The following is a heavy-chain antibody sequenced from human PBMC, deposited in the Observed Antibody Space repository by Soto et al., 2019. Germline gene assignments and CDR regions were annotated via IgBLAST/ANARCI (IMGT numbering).Heavy chain of an antibody. V-gene: IGHV4-30-4*01. CDR3: ARGPSGDKVDY. D-gene: IGHD1-26*01. CDR1: GGSISSGDYY. J-gene: IGHJ4*02. Sequence: QVQLQEPGPRLVEPSQTLSLTCTVSGGSISSGDYYWSWIRQPPGTGLEWIGHIYHSGSTYINPSLKSRVTISVDMSTNQFSLKVNSVTAADTAVYYCARGPSGDKVDYWGQGTLVTVSS. CDR2: IYHSGST.